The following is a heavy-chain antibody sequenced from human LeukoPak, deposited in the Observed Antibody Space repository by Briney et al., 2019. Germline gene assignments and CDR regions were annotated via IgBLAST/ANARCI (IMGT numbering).Heavy chain of an antibody. CDR2: INPDSGGT. Sequence: GASVKLSCTASGYTFTGYYMHRVRQPPGQGLEWMGWINPDSGGTNYAQKFQGRVTMTRDTSISTAYMELSRLRSDDTAVYYCARGFRYCTNGVCSKYYFDYWGQGTLVTVSS. D-gene: IGHD2-8*01. V-gene: IGHV1-2*02. J-gene: IGHJ4*02. CDR1: GYTFTGYY. CDR3: ARGFRYCTNGVCSKYYFDY.